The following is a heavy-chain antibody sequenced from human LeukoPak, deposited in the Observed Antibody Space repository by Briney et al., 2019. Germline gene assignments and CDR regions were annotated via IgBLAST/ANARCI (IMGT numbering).Heavy chain of an antibody. Sequence: ASVKVSCKASGYTFTGYYMHWVRQAPGQGLEWMGWINPNSGGTNYAQKFQGRGTMTRDTSPSTAYMWLGRLRSDDTAVYYCARGRLYYGGNEDDYWGQGTLVTVSS. V-gene: IGHV1-2*02. D-gene: IGHD4-23*01. J-gene: IGHJ4*02. CDR2: INPNSGGT. CDR1: GYTFTGYY. CDR3: ARGRLYYGGNEDDY.